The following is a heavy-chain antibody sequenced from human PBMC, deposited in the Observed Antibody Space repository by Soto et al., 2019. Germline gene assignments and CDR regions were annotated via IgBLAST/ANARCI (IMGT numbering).Heavy chain of an antibody. V-gene: IGHV3-30*03. CDR3: AARYCSGGSCDLGRDY. J-gene: IGHJ4*02. Sequence: QVQLVESGGGVVQPGRSLRLSCVASGFTFSSVGMHWVRQAPGKGLEWVAAITYDGSNTFYADSVKGRFTISRDNSQNTLCLQLNSLRTEDTALYYCAARYCSGGSCDLGRDYWGQGTLVTVSS. D-gene: IGHD2-15*01. CDR1: GFTFSSVG. CDR2: ITYDGSNT.